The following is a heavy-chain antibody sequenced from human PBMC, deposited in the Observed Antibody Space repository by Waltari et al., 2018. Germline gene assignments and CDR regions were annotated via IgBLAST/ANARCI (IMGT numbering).Heavy chain of an antibody. D-gene: IGHD6-19*01. Sequence: QVHLVQSGAEVKKPGASVKVSCKASGYTFAGYYMHWVRQAPGQGLEWMGWINPNSGGTNYAQKFQGRVTMTRDTSITTAYMELSSLRSDDTAVYYCARDVAVAGHSPSGCDDWGQGTLVTVSS. V-gene: IGHV1-2*02. CDR3: ARDVAVAGHSPSGCDD. CDR1: GYTFAGYY. J-gene: IGHJ4*02. CDR2: INPNSGGT.